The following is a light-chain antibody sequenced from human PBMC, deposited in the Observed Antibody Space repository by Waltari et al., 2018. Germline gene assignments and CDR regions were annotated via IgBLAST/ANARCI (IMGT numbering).Light chain of an antibody. V-gene: IGLV2-14*01. CDR1: RSDVGRYNY. Sequence: QSALTQPASVSGSPRQSITISCTGTRSDVGRYNYVSWYQQHPGKAPKLMIYDVSKRPSGVSNRFSGSKSGNTASLTISGLQAEDEADYYCSSYTSSSTYVVFGGGTKLTVL. CDR2: DVS. CDR3: SSYTSSSTYVV. J-gene: IGLJ2*01.